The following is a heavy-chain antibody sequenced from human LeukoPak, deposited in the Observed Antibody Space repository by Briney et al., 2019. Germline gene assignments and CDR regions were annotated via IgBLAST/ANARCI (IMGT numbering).Heavy chain of an antibody. CDR3: ARDRGDGYSY. D-gene: IGHD5-24*01. CDR1: GGSISSYY. Sequence: SETVSLTCTVSGGSISSYYWSWIRQPPGKGLEWIGYIYYSGSTNYNPSLKSRVTISVDTSKNQFSLRLSSVTAADTAVYYCARDRGDGYSYWGQGTLVTVSS. V-gene: IGHV4-59*01. CDR2: IYYSGST. J-gene: IGHJ4*02.